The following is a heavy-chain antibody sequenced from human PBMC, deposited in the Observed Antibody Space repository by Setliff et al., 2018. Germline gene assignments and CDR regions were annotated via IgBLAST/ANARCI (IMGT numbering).Heavy chain of an antibody. CDR2: IYWDDDK. CDR3: AHRPKMGSDGFYSAFDM. V-gene: IGHV2-5*02. J-gene: IGHJ3*02. CDR1: GFSLTTTGVA. D-gene: IGHD2-15*01. Sequence: SGPTLVNPTQTLTLTCTFSGFSLTTTGVAVGWIRQPPGKALEWLALIYWDDDKRYSPSLKSGLTIVKDTSKNQVVLTMTNMDPVDTATYYCAHRPKMGSDGFYSAFDMWGQGTMVTVSS.